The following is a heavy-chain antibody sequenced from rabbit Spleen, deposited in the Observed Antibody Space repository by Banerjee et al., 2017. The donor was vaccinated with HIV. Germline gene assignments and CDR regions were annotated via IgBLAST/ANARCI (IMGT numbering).Heavy chain of an antibody. CDR1: GFSFSSSYW. CDR2: VDVGSSGFT. Sequence: QSLEESGGDLVKPGASLTLTCTASGFSFSSSYWICWVRQAPGKGLEWIGCVDVGSSGFTYFANWAKGRFTISKTSSTTVTLKMTSLTAADTATYFCTRNANGGWDLWGPGTLVTVS. D-gene: IGHD4-1*01. V-gene: IGHV1S40*01. CDR3: TRNANGGWDL. J-gene: IGHJ4*01.